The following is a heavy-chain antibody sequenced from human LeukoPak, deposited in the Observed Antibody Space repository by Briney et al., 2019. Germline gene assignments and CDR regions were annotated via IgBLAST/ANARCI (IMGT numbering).Heavy chain of an antibody. CDR2: ISDDGSDI. V-gene: IGHV3-30*18. CDR1: GFTFSIYA. D-gene: IGHD3-22*01. CDR3: AKEPSSSWYLRFFEY. Sequence: PGGSLRLSCAASGFTFSIYAMNWVRQAPGKGLEWVAVISDDGSDIHYADSVKGRFTISRDNSHNTVYLQMNSVRAEDTAVYHCAKEPSSSWYLRFFEYWGQGTLVTVSS. J-gene: IGHJ4*02.